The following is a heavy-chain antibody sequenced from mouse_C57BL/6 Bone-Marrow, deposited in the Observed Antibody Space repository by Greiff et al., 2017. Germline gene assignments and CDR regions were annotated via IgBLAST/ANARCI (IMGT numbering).Heavy chain of an antibody. V-gene: IGHV1-69*01. J-gene: IGHJ2*01. CDR2: FEPSDSYT. CDR1: GYTFTSYW. Sequence: QVQLQQPGAELVMPGASVTLSCKASGYTFTSYWLHWVKQRPGQGLEWIGEFEPSDSYTNYNQTVKGKSTLTVDKSARTADMQLSSRTTEESAVDYCARGGIWGQGTTLTVSS. CDR3: ARGGI.